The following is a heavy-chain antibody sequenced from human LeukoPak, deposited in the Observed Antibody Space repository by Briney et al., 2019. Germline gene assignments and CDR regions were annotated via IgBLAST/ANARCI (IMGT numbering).Heavy chain of an antibody. CDR2: ISSSSSYI. Sequence: GGSLRLSCAASGFTFTNYAMSWVRQAPGKGLEWVSSISSSSSYIYYADSVKGRFTISRDNAKNSLYLQMNSLRAEDTAVYYCARVIAFRGYMDVWGKGTTVTVSS. CDR1: GFTFTNYA. J-gene: IGHJ6*03. D-gene: IGHD3-16*02. CDR3: ARVIAFRGYMDV. V-gene: IGHV3-21*06.